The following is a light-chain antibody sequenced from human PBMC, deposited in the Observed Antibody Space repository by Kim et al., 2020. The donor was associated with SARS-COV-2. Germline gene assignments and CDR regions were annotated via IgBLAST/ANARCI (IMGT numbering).Light chain of an antibody. V-gene: IGKV1-39*01. Sequence: ASIGDRITITCRASQSIGSKLNWYQQKPGKAPKILIYFASNLESGVPSRFSGSGSGRDFTLTIGSLQPEDYATYYCQQSVKSPYSFGQGTKVDIK. CDR3: QQSVKSPYS. J-gene: IGKJ2*03. CDR1: QSIGSK. CDR2: FAS.